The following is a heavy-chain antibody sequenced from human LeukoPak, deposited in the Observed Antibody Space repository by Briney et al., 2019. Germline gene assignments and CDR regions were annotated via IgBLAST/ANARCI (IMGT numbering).Heavy chain of an antibody. CDR3: ARGSSFDGYCTPGACDAGYYDI. V-gene: IGHV4-34*01. J-gene: IGHJ4*02. CDR2: FNHRGSS. Sequence: SETLSLTCAVYGDSFNAYAWNCIRHAPGKSLEYIGEFNHRGSSHYNPSLKTPVTLPVDTSKNQFSLKFTYLTAAGTAVYFCARGSSFDGYCTPGACDAGYYDIWGQGTPVIVSS. D-gene: IGHD2-8*01. CDR1: GDSFNAYA.